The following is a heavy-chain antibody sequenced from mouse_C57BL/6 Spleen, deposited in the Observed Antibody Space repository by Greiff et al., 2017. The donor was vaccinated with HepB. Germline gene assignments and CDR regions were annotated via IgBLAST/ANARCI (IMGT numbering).Heavy chain of an antibody. Sequence: VQLQQSGPELVKPGASVKISCKASGYAFSSSWMNWVKQRPGKGLEWIGRIYPGDGDTNYNGKFKGKATLTADKSSSTAYMQLSSLTSEDSAVYFCATYGNHRYFDVWGTGTTVTVSS. V-gene: IGHV1-82*01. D-gene: IGHD2-1*01. CDR3: ATYGNHRYFDV. CDR1: GYAFSSSW. CDR2: IYPGDGDT. J-gene: IGHJ1*03.